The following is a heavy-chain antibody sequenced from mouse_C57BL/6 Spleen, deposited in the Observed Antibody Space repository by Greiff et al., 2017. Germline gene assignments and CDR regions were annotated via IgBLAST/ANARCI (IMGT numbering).Heavy chain of an antibody. CDR2: IDPEDGET. CDR3: ARGFDYDGYYAMDY. V-gene: IGHV14-2*01. D-gene: IGHD2-4*01. Sequence: EVKLQQSGAELVKPGASVKLSCTASGFNIQDYYMHWVKQRTEQGLEWIGRIDPEDGETKYDPKFQGKATITADTSSNTAYLQLSSLTSEDTAVYYCARGFDYDGYYAMDYWGQGTSVTVSS. J-gene: IGHJ4*01. CDR1: GFNIQDYY.